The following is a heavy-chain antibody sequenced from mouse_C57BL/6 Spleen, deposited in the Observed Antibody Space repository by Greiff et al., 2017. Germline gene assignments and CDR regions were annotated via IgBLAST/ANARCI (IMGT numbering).Heavy chain of an antibody. V-gene: IGHV5-17*01. CDR2: ISSGSSTI. D-gene: IGHD2-12*01. CDR1: GFTFSDYG. CDR3: AKPYDWYFDV. Sequence: EVKVVESGGGLVKPGGSLKLSCAASGFTFSDYGIHWVRQAPEKGLEWVAYISSGSSTIYYADTVQGRFTISRDNAKNTLFLQMTSLRSEDTAMYYCAKPYDWYFDVWGTGTTVTVSS. J-gene: IGHJ1*03.